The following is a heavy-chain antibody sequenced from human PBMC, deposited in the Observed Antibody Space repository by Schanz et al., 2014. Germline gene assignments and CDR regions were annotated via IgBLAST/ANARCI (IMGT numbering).Heavy chain of an antibody. CDR1: GGTFSTYT. J-gene: IGHJ3*02. V-gene: IGHV1-18*01. D-gene: IGHD5-18*01. Sequence: QVQLVQSGAEVKKPGSSVKVSCKASGGTFSTYTISWVRQAPGQGLEWMGWITAYNGDTNYALKLQGRVTMTTDTSTGTAYMELRSLRSDDTALYYCTRGGYSYALSAFDSWGQGTMVTVSS. CDR3: TRGGYSYALSAFDS. CDR2: ITAYNGDT.